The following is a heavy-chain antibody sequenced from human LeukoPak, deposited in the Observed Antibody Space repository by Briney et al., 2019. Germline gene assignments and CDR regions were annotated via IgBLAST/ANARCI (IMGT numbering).Heavy chain of an antibody. V-gene: IGHV3-64*04. CDR1: GFTFSSYA. D-gene: IGHD5-18*01. CDR3: AREYLGKRGYSYGYPEDYFDY. Sequence: GGSLRLSCSASGFTFSSYAMHWVRQAPGKGLEYVSAISSNGGSTYYADSVKGRFTISRDNAKNSLYLQMNSLRDEDTAVYYCAREYLGKRGYSYGYPEDYFDYWGQGTLVTVSS. CDR2: ISSNGGST. J-gene: IGHJ4*02.